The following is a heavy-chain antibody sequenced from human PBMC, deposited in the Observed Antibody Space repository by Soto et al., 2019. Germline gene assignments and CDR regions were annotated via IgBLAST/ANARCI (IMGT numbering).Heavy chain of an antibody. Sequence: GSLRLSCAASGFTFSSYGMHWVRQAPGKGLEWVAVIWYDGSNKYYADSVKGRFTISRDNSKNTLYLQMNSLRAEDTAVYYCARRSYSGIDYGMDVWGQGTTVTVSS. V-gene: IGHV3-33*01. CDR2: IWYDGSNK. J-gene: IGHJ6*02. CDR3: ARRSYSGIDYGMDV. CDR1: GFTFSSYG. D-gene: IGHD1-26*01.